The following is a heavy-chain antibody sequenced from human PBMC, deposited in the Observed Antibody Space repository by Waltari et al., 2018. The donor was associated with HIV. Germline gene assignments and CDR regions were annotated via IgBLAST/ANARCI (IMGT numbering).Heavy chain of an antibody. CDR2: ISFDGKKK. J-gene: IGHJ4*02. CDR1: GFAFSNYG. CDR3: AKGGYDYGDYSYFDY. Sequence: QVQLVESGGGVVQPGWSLRLSCEASGFAFSNYGIHWLRQAPGEGLGWVAIISFDGKKKFYADTVKGRFTVSRDNSKNTLYLHMESLRGEDTAVYYCAKGGYDYGDYSYFDYWGQGTLVTVSA. V-gene: IGHV3-30*18. D-gene: IGHD4-17*01.